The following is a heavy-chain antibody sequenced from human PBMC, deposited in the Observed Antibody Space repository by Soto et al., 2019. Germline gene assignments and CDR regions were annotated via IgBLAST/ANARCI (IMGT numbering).Heavy chain of an antibody. D-gene: IGHD3-3*01. J-gene: IGHJ6*02. V-gene: IGHV3-30*18. Sequence: GGSLRLSCAASGFTFSSYGMHWVRQAPGKGLEWVAVISYDGSNKYYADSVKGRFTISRDNSKNTLYLQMNSLRAEDTAVYYCAKDDRFWSGSPVGGMDVWGQGTTVTVSS. CDR2: ISYDGSNK. CDR3: AKDDRFWSGSPVGGMDV. CDR1: GFTFSSYG.